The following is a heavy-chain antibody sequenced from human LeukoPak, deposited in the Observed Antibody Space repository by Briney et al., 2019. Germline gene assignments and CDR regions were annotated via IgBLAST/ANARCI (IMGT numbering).Heavy chain of an antibody. CDR2: IYNSGRT. V-gene: IGHV4-59*08. D-gene: IGHD1-26*01. Sequence: PSETLSLTCTVSGGSISNYYWSWIRQPPGKGLEWIGYIYNSGRTNYNPSLKSRVTISVDTSKNQFSLRPSSVTAADTAMYYCARQLDRSPWVDYWGQGTLVTVSS. J-gene: IGHJ4*02. CDR3: ARQLDRSPWVDY. CDR1: GGSISNYY.